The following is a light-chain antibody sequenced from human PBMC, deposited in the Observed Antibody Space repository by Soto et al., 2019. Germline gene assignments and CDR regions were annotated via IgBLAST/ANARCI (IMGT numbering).Light chain of an antibody. CDR2: DVS. V-gene: IGLV2-14*03. Sequence: QSALTQPASVSGSPGQSITISCTGTSSDVDGYNYVSWYQHHPGKAPKLLIYDVSNGPSGVSNRFFGSKSGNTASLTISGLQPEDEADYYCSSYTSSSTRVFGTGTKVTVL. CDR3: SSYTSSSTRV. J-gene: IGLJ1*01. CDR1: SSDVDGYNY.